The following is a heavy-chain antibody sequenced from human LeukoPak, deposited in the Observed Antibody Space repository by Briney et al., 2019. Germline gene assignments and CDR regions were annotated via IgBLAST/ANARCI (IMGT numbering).Heavy chain of an antibody. V-gene: IGHV3-23*01. D-gene: IGHD3-9*01. Sequence: GGSLRLSCAASGFTFSRYAMTWVRQAPGKGLECVSAISGSGGSAYYADSVKGRFTISRDNSENTLYLQMNSLRAEDTAVYYCAKEPYDILTGYYRAYYFDYWGQGTLVTVSS. CDR1: GFTFSRYA. CDR3: AKEPYDILTGYYRAYYFDY. CDR2: ISGSGGSA. J-gene: IGHJ4*02.